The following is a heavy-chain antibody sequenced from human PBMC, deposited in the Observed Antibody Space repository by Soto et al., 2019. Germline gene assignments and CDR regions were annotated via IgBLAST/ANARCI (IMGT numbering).Heavy chain of an antibody. CDR1: GDTFTSYY. D-gene: IGHD2-2*01. Sequence: GSVKVSCKAPGDTFTSYYLTWVRQAPGQGLEWMGVINPGGGRTAYAQKFQGRVTLTRDMSTSTVYMELTSLTYDDTAVYYCARDVSGPGATYVMDVWGQGTTVTVSS. CDR3: ARDVSGPGATYVMDV. V-gene: IGHV1-46*01. J-gene: IGHJ6*02. CDR2: INPGGGRT.